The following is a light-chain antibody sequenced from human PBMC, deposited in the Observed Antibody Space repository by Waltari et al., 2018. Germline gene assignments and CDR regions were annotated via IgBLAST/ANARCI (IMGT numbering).Light chain of an antibody. CDR3: QHYNNWPLT. Sequence: EIMITQSPATLSVAPGERATPSCRASQSVRSNLAWYQHKPGQAPRLLIYGASTRATGIPARFSGSESGAEFTLTISSLQSEDSAVYYCQHYNNWPLTFGPGTKVDIK. CDR1: QSVRSN. J-gene: IGKJ3*01. V-gene: IGKV3-15*01. CDR2: GAS.